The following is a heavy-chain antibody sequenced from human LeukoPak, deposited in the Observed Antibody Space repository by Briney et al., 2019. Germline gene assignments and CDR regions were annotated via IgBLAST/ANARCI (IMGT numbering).Heavy chain of an antibody. J-gene: IGHJ4*02. CDR2: IHHSGNS. D-gene: IGHD6-6*01. CDR1: GASVTDYY. CDR3: ARGLRSDSSSPYDY. Sequence: SETLSLTCTVSGASVTDYYWSWIRQSPGKGLEWISYIHHSGNSDYNPSLRSRVTTSLDTSKNQFSLKLSSVTAADTAVYYCARGLRSDSSSPYDYWGQGTLVTVSS. V-gene: IGHV4-59*02.